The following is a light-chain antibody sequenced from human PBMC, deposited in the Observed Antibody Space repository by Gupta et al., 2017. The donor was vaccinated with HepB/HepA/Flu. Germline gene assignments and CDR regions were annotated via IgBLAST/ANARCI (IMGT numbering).Light chain of an antibody. Sequence: DIQMTQSPSSLSASVGDRVTITCRASQSISTYLNWYQQKPGKAPKFLIYGASTLQSGVPSRFSGSGSGTDFTLTISSLQPEDFATYYCQQSYNDPWTFGQGTMVEIK. V-gene: IGKV1-39*01. J-gene: IGKJ1*01. CDR3: QQSYNDPWT. CDR2: GAS. CDR1: QSISTY.